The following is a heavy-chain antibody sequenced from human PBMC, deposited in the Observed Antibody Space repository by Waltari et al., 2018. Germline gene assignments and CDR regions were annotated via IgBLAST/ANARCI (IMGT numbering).Heavy chain of an antibody. CDR2: INPSLGIA. CDR1: GGTFSSYT. CDR3: AREDYYDSSGDAPNDY. D-gene: IGHD3-22*01. Sequence: QVQLVQSGAEVKKPGSSVKVSCKASGGTFSSYTISWVRQAPGQGLEWMGRINPSLGIANYAQKFQGRVTITADKSTSTAYMELSSLRSEDTAVYYCAREDYYDSSGDAPNDYWGQGTLVTVSS. V-gene: IGHV1-69*08. J-gene: IGHJ4*02.